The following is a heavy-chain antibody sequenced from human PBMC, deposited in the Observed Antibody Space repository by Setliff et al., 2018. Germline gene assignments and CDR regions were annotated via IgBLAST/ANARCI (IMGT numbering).Heavy chain of an antibody. CDR3: AKPAERWLQLALFDY. D-gene: IGHD1-1*01. CDR2: INPAGAKT. Sequence: GGSLRLSCAVSGLTFSSYAMNWVRQAPGKGLEWVSNINPAGAKTYYADSVKGRFTISRDNSKNTLYLQMNSLRAEDTAVYYCAKPAERWLQLALFDYWGQGTLVTVSS. V-gene: IGHV3-23*01. CDR1: GLTFSSYA. J-gene: IGHJ4*02.